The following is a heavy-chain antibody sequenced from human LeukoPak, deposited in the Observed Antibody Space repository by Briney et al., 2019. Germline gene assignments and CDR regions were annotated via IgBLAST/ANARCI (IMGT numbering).Heavy chain of an antibody. CDR3: ARGHPKWELFSSDG. D-gene: IGHD1-26*01. V-gene: IGHV1-69*13. J-gene: IGHJ4*02. CDR2: IIPIFGTA. CDR1: GYTFTSYY. Sequence: SVKVSCKASGYTFTSYYMHWVRQAPGQGLEWMGGIIPIFGTANYAQKFQGRVTITADESTSTAYMELSSLRSEDTAVYYCARGHPKWELFSSDGWGQGTLVTVSS.